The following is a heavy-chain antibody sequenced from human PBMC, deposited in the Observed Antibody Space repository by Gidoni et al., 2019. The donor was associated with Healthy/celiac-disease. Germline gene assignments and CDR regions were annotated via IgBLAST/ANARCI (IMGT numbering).Heavy chain of an antibody. J-gene: IGHJ3*02. V-gene: IGHV4-31*03. CDR1: GGSISSGGYY. Sequence: QVQLQESGPGLVKPSQTLSLTCTVSGGSISSGGYYWSWIRQHPGKGLEWIGYIYYSGSTYYNPSLKSRVTISVDTSKNQFSLKLSSVTAADTAVYYCARDLFAAREYCSGGSCYSNAFDIWGQGTMVTVSS. CDR2: IYYSGST. D-gene: IGHD2-15*01. CDR3: ARDLFAAREYCSGGSCYSNAFDI.